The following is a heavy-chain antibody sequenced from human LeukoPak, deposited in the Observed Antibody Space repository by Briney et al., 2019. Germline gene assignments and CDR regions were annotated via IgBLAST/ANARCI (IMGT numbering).Heavy chain of an antibody. Sequence: LGASVKVSCKPTGYSFTAYYIFWMRQAPGQGLECTGWINLYNGATKYAQRFQSRVTMTRDTSISTAYMELSRLRSDDTATYYCASWAGGNEPVASFDYWGQGTLVTVSS. J-gene: IGHJ4*02. CDR2: INLYNGAT. CDR1: GYSFTAYY. D-gene: IGHD1-14*01. CDR3: ASWAGGNEPVASFDY. V-gene: IGHV1-2*02.